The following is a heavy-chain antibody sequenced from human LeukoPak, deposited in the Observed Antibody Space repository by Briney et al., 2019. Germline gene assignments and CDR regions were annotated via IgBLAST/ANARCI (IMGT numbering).Heavy chain of an antibody. CDR1: GGSLSSYY. J-gene: IGHJ6*03. CDR3: ARTYYMDV. V-gene: IGHV4-59*01. Sequence: WETLSLTCTVSGGSLSSYYWSWIRQPPGKGLEGIGYIYYSGSTNYNPSLKSRGTISVDTYKNQFSLKLSSVTAADTAVYYCARTYYMDVWGKGTTVTVSS. CDR2: IYYSGST.